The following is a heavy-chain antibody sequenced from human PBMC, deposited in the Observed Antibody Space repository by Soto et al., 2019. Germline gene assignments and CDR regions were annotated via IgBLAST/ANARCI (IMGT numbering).Heavy chain of an antibody. Sequence: ASVKVSCKASGYTFTSYGISWVRQAPGQGLEWMGWISAYNGNTNYAQKLQGRVTMTTDTSTSTAYMELRSLRSDDTAVYYCARALSLAYCGGDCYSGFDYWGQGTLVTVSS. CDR2: ISAYNGNT. CDR3: ARALSLAYCGGDCYSGFDY. V-gene: IGHV1-18*04. D-gene: IGHD2-21*02. J-gene: IGHJ4*02. CDR1: GYTFTSYG.